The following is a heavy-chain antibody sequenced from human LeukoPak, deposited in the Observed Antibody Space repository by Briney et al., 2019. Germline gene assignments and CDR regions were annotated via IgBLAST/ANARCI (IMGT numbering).Heavy chain of an antibody. CDR2: IHHSGST. V-gene: IGHV4-39*01. CDR3: ARHGFAMGAGVYLDY. D-gene: IGHD1-26*01. Sequence: PSETLSLTCSVSGASVSTSVYYWGWLRQPPGKGLEWIGSIHHSGSTYFNPSLESRLTMSVDTSKNQFSLKVTSLTAADTSIYFCARHGFAMGAGVYLDYWGQGILAIVSS. J-gene: IGHJ4*02. CDR1: GASVSTSVYY.